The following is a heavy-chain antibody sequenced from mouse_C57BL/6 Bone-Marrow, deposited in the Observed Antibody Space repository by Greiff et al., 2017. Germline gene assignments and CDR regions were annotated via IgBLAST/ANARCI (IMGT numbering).Heavy chain of an antibody. Sequence: QVQLQQPGAELVMPGASVKLSCKASGYTFTSYWMHWVKQRPGQGLEWIGEIDPSDSYTNYNQKFKGKSTLTADKSSSTAYMQLSSLTSEDSAVYDFASYGGSVEEPCFGDWGKGTTVTVSA. J-gene: IGHJ1*03. V-gene: IGHV1-69*01. CDR1: GYTFTSYW. CDR3: ASYGGSVEEPCFGD. D-gene: IGHD1-1*02. CDR2: IDPSDSYT.